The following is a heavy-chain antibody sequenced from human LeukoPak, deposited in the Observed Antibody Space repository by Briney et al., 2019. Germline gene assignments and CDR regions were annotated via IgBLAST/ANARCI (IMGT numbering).Heavy chain of an antibody. CDR2: VNHAGST. V-gene: IGHV4-34*01. CDR3: TRGDTWFDCGDGSCINWFDP. D-gene: IGHD2-15*01. Sequence: PSDTLSLTCAAHGGSFRGYYWTWIRQSPGKGLEWIGHVNHAGSTIYNPSLKSRLSISVDTSTKQFSLNLTSLTAADTAVYYCTRGDTWFDCGDGSCINWFDPWGQGTLVSVSS. J-gene: IGHJ5*01. CDR1: GGSFRGYY.